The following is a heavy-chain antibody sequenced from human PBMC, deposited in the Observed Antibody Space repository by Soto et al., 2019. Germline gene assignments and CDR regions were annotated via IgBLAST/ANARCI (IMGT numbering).Heavy chain of an antibody. V-gene: IGHV4-34*01. D-gene: IGHD6-6*01. Sequence: KSSETLSLTCAVYGGSFSGYYWSWIRQPPGKGLEWIGEINHSGSTNYNPSLKSRVTISVDTSKNQFSLKLSSVTAADTAVYYCARSRTGAARRGNWFDPWGQGTLVTVSS. CDR2: INHSGST. J-gene: IGHJ5*02. CDR3: ARSRTGAARRGNWFDP. CDR1: GGSFSGYY.